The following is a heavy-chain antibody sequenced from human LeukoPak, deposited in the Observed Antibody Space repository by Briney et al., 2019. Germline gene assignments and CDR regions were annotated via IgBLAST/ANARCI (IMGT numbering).Heavy chain of an antibody. V-gene: IGHV1-69*05. CDR1: GGTFSSYA. D-gene: IGHD3-22*01. CDR2: IIPIFGTA. J-gene: IGHJ4*02. CDR3: AREADNYYDSSGNFDY. Sequence: GSSVKVSCKASGGTFSSYAISWVRQAPGQGLEWMGRIIPIFGTANYAQKFQGRVTITTDESTSTAYMELSSLRSEDTAVYYCAREADNYYDSSGNFDYWGQGTLVTVSS.